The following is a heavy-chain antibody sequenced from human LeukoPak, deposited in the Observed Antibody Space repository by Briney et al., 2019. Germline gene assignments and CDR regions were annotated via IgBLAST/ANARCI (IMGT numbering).Heavy chain of an antibody. CDR3: ARVQGEIVVVSAAIGP. Sequence: SETLSLTCTVSGGSISSSNCYWGWIRQSPEKGLEWIGSAFKTGKTYYNPSLRSRVTISVDTSKNQFSLRLTSVTAADTAVYYCARVQGEIVVVSAAIGPWGQGTLVSVSS. V-gene: IGHV4-39*01. J-gene: IGHJ5*02. D-gene: IGHD2-2*02. CDR2: AFKTGKT. CDR1: GGSISSSNCY.